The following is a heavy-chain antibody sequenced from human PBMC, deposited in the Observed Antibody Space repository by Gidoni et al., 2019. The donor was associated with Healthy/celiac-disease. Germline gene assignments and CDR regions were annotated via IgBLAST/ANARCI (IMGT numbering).Heavy chain of an antibody. CDR3: AKDIDYYDSSWASDYGMDV. Sequence: EVQLVESGGGVVQPGGSLRLSCAASGFTFHDYALPGVRQAPGKGLEWVSLISGDGGSTYYADSVKGRFTISRDNSKNSLYLQMNSLRTEDTALYYCAKDIDYYDSSWASDYGMDVWGQGTTVTVSS. J-gene: IGHJ6*02. CDR1: GFTFHDYA. V-gene: IGHV3-43*02. D-gene: IGHD3-22*01. CDR2: ISGDGGST.